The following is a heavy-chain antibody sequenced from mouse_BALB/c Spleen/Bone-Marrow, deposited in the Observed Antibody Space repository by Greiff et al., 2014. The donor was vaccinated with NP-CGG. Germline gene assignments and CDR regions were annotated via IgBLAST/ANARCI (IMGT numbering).Heavy chain of an antibody. CDR1: GYTFTSYW. D-gene: IGHD2-4*01. J-gene: IGHJ1*01. V-gene: IGHV1S127*01. Sequence: QVHLQQSGAELVKPGASVKMSCKASGYTFTSYWMHWVKQRPGQGLEWIGVIDPSDSCTSYNQKFKGKATLTVDTSSSTAYMQLSSLTSEDSAVYYCTRGDYDWYFDVWGAGTTVTVSS. CDR3: TRGDYDWYFDV. CDR2: IDPSDSCT.